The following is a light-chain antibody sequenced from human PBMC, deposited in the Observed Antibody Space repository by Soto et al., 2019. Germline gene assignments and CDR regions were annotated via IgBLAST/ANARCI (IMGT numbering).Light chain of an antibody. J-gene: IGKJ5*01. Sequence: EIMMTQSPATLSVSPGERVTLSCRASQSVRNNLAWYQQKPGQAPRLLIYYASTRATGIPARFSGSGSGTELTLTISSLQSEDFALYYCHHYNNWPPITFGQGTRLEIK. CDR2: YAS. CDR3: HHYNNWPPIT. CDR1: QSVRNN. V-gene: IGKV3-15*01.